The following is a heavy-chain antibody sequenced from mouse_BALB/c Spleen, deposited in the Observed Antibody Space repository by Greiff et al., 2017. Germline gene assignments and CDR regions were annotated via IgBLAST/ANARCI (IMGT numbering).Heavy chain of an antibody. CDR3: VRERGLPYFDY. V-gene: IGHV2-9-2*01. D-gene: IGHD2-4*01. J-gene: IGHJ2*01. CDR1: GFSLTSYD. CDR2: IWTGGGT. Sequence: QVQLQQSGPGLVAPSQSLSITCTVSGFSLTSYDISWIRQPPGKGLEWLGVIWTGGGTNYNSAFMSRLSISKDNSKSHVFLNMNSLQTDDTAIYYCVRERGLPYFDYWGQGTTLTVSA.